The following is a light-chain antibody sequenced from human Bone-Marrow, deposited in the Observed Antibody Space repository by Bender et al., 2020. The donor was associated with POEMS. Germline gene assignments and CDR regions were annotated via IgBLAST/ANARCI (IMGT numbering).Light chain of an antibody. J-gene: IGLJ2*01. CDR1: NLGDKY. Sequence: SYELTQSPSVSVSPGQTADITCSGDNLGDKYVSWHQQKPGQSPVVVIYQDTKRPSGIPERFSGSNSGNTATLTISGTQATDEAHYYCQAWDSSTVVFAGGTRLTVL. V-gene: IGLV3-1*01. CDR3: QAWDSSTVV. CDR2: QDT.